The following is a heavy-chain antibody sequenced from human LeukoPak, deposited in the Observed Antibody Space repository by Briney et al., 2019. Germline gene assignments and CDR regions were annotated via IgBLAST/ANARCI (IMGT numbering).Heavy chain of an antibody. J-gene: IGHJ6*02. D-gene: IGHD5-18*01. V-gene: IGHV3-23*01. CDR2: ISGSGGST. CDR1: GFTFSSYA. Sequence: GGSLRLSCAASGFTFSSYAMSWVRQAPGKGLEWVPAISGSGGSTYYADSVKGRFTISRDNSKNTLYLQMNSLRAEDTAVYYCAKDLPESGYSYGYFGSYYGMDVWGQGTTVTVSS. CDR3: AKDLPESGYSYGYFGSYYGMDV.